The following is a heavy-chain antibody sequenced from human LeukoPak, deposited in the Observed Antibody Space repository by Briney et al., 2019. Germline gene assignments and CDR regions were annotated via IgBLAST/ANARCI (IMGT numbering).Heavy chain of an antibody. CDR1: GFTFSSYA. J-gene: IGHJ6*02. D-gene: IGHD4-17*01. CDR3: ARSPFYYYGMDV. CDR2: ISGSGGST. V-gene: IGHV3-23*01. Sequence: PGGSLRLSCAASGFTFSSYAMSWVRQAPGKGLEWVSAISGSGGSTYYADSVKGRFTISRDNSKNTLYLQMNSLRAEDTAVYYCARSPFYYYGMDVWGQGTTVTVSS.